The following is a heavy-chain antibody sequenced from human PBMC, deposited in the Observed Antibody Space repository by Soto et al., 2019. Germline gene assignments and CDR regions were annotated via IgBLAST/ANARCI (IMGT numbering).Heavy chain of an antibody. D-gene: IGHD1-26*01. CDR2: INHSGSA. Sequence: PSETLSLTCDVYGGSFSDYIWTWIRQTPGKGLQWIGQINHSGSANYNPSLKSRVTISVHTSSSQFSLELSSVTAADMAVYYCARGLISGSHYSGGWYYFDSWGQGTQVTVSS. CDR1: GGSFSDYI. J-gene: IGHJ4*02. CDR3: ARGLISGSHYSGGWYYFDS. V-gene: IGHV4-34*01.